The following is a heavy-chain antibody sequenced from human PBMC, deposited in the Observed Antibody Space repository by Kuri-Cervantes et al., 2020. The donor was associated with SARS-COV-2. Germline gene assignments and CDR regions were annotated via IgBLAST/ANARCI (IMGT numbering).Heavy chain of an antibody. V-gene: IGHV3-21*01. CDR3: ASLLSGGGANLHYFYMDA. CDR1: GFTFTTYS. CDR2: FSSSSSQR. J-gene: IGHJ6*03. Sequence: GGSLRLSCAASGFTFTTYSMTWVRQTPGNGLEWVSSFSSSSSQRYYVDSVKGRFNISRDNAKNSLYLQMNSLRAEDTAVYYCASLLSGGGANLHYFYMDAWGKGTSVTVSS. D-gene: IGHD3-16*01.